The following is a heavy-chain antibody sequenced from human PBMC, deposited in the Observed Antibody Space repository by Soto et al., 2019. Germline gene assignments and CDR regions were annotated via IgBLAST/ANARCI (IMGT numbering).Heavy chain of an antibody. V-gene: IGHV4-31*03. CDR1: GGSISSGAYY. CDR3: ARGIVVVPAPLHP. J-gene: IGHJ5*02. Sequence: SETLSLTCTVSGGSISSGAYYWSWIRQHPGKGLEWIGYIFYTGSTYYNPSLKSRVTISVDTSKNQFSLKLSSVTAADTAVYYWARGIVVVPAPLHPWGQGTLVTVSS. CDR2: IFYTGST. D-gene: IGHD2-2*01.